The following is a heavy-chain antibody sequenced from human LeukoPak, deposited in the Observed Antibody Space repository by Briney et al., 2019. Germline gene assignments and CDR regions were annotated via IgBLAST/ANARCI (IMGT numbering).Heavy chain of an antibody. Sequence: ASVKVSCKASGYTFTSFDINWVRQATGQGLEWMGWMNPNSGNTGYAQKFQGRVTMTRNTSISTAYMELSSLRSEDTAVYYCARREVVVAADYYYYYYMDVWGKGTTVTISS. D-gene: IGHD2-15*01. CDR1: GYTFTSFD. J-gene: IGHJ6*03. V-gene: IGHV1-8*01. CDR2: MNPNSGNT. CDR3: ARREVVVAADYYYYYYMDV.